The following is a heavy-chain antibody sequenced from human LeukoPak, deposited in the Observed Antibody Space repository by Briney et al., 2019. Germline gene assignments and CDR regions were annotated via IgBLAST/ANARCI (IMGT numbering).Heavy chain of an antibody. CDR3: ARLGTTVTTPINYWYFDL. D-gene: IGHD4-17*01. CDR1: GFTFSDYY. Sequence: GGSLRLSCAASGFTFSDYYMSWIRQAPGKGLEWVSYISSSGSTIYYADSVKGRFTISRDNAKNSLYLKMNSLRAEDTAVYYCARLGTTVTTPINYWYFDLWGRGTLVTVSS. CDR2: ISSSGSTI. V-gene: IGHV3-11*04. J-gene: IGHJ2*01.